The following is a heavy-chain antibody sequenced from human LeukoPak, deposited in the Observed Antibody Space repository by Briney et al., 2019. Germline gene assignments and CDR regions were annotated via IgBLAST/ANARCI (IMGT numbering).Heavy chain of an antibody. J-gene: IGHJ3*02. CDR1: GGSIGSYF. D-gene: IGHD1-26*01. V-gene: IGHV4-59*08. CDR3: ASTIVGATVDAFDI. CDR2: IYYTGSSGST. Sequence: SETLSLTCKVSGGSIGSYFWSWIRQPPGKGLEWIGYIYYTGSSGSTNYNPSLKSRVTISVDTSKKHFSLKLSSVTAADTAVYYCASTIVGATVDAFDIWGQGTMVTVSS.